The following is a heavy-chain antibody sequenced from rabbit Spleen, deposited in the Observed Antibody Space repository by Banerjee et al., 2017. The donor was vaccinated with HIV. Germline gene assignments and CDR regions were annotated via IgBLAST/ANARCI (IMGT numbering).Heavy chain of an antibody. CDR2: IDTGSSGFT. J-gene: IGHJ4*01. D-gene: IGHD1-1*01. CDR1: GVSFSGDSY. CDR3: ASGYSDIYFNL. Sequence: QSLEESGGDLVKPGASLTLTCIASGVSFSGDSYMCWVRQAPGKGLEWIACIDTGSSGFTYFASWAKGRFTISKTSSTTLTLQMTSLTAADTATYFCASGYSDIYFNLWGPGTLVTVS. V-gene: IGHV1S40*01.